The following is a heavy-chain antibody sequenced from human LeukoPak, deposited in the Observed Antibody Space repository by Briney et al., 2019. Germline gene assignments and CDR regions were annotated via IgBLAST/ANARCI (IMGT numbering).Heavy chain of an antibody. D-gene: IGHD2-2*01. V-gene: IGHV4-30-2*01. Sequence: QSSETLSLTCAVSGGSISSGGYSWSWIRQPPGKGLEWIGYIYHSGSTYYNPSLKSRVTISVDRSKNQFSLKLSSVTAADTAVYYCARVACSSTSCSLFDYWGQGTLVTVSS. CDR2: IYHSGST. CDR3: ARVACSSTSCSLFDY. CDR1: GGSISSGGYS. J-gene: IGHJ4*02.